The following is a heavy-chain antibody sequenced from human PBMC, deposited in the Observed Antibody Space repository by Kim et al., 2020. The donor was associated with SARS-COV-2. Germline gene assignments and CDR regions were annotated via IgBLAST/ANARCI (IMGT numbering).Heavy chain of an antibody. CDR1: GFTFGDYG. Sequence: GGSLRLSCAASGFTFGDYGIQWVRQAPGKGLEWVTLISRDGGETKYADSVKGRFSISRDNSKKTVYLQMNSLRSEDTALYYCVRGQQWLIKNWGQGTQVTVSS. D-gene: IGHD6-19*01. CDR3: VRGQQWLIKN. J-gene: IGHJ4*02. V-gene: IGHV3-43*02. CDR2: ISRDGGET.